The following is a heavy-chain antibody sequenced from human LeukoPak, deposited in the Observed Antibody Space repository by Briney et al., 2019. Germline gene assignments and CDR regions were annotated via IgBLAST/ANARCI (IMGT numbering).Heavy chain of an antibody. Sequence: SETLSLTCTVSGGSISSYYWSRIRQPPGKGLEWIGYIYYSGSTNYNPSLKSRVTISVDTSKNQFSLKLSSVTAADTAVYYCARTSMKGYSSEAFDIWGQGTMVTVSS. CDR1: GGSISSYY. V-gene: IGHV4-59*01. D-gene: IGHD5-18*01. CDR2: IYYSGST. CDR3: ARTSMKGYSSEAFDI. J-gene: IGHJ3*02.